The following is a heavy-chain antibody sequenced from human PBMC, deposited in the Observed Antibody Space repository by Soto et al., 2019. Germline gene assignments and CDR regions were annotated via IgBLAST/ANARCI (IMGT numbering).Heavy chain of an antibody. D-gene: IGHD5-18*01. CDR3: ASRGYSYGFALGMDV. Sequence: QVQLQESGPGLVKPSQTLSLTCTVSGGSISSGGYYWSWIRQHPGKGLEWIGSIYYSGSTYYNPSLKIRVTISVDTSKNQFSLKLSSVTAADTAVYYCASRGYSYGFALGMDVWGQGTTVTVSS. CDR1: GGSISSGGYY. V-gene: IGHV4-31*03. J-gene: IGHJ6*02. CDR2: IYYSGST.